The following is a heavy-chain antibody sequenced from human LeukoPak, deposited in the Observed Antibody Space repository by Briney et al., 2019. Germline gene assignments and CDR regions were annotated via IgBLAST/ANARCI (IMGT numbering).Heavy chain of an antibody. CDR1: GYTFTSYA. V-gene: IGHV7-4-1*02. CDR2: INTNTGNP. J-gene: IGHJ5*02. D-gene: IGHD6-13*01. Sequence: GASVKVSCKASGYTFTSYAMNWVRQAPGQGLEWMGWINTNTGNPTYAQGFTGRFVFSLDTSVSTAYLQISSLKAEDTAVYYCAREAAEYSSSPDWFDPWGQGTLVTVSS. CDR3: AREAAEYSSSPDWFDP.